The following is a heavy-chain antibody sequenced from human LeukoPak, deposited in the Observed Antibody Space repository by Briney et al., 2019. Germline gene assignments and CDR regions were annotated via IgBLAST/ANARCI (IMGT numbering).Heavy chain of an antibody. Sequence: GASVKVSCKASGYTFTSYGISWLRQAPGQGLEWMGWISAYNGNTNYAQKLQGRVTMTTDTFTSTAYMELRSLRSDDTAVYYCARDGGYSGYDYLALDYWGQGTLVTVSS. J-gene: IGHJ4*02. CDR1: GYTFTSYG. CDR3: ARDGGYSGYDYLALDY. V-gene: IGHV1-18*01. CDR2: ISAYNGNT. D-gene: IGHD5-12*01.